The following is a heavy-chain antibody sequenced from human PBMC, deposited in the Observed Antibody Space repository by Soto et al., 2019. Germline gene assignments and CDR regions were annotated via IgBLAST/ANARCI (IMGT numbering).Heavy chain of an antibody. CDR3: ARVSGDIVATIDAFDI. CDR2: ISISSSYI. D-gene: IGHD5-12*01. V-gene: IGHV3-21*01. CDR1: GFTFSSYR. Sequence: GGSLRPSCAASGFTFSSYRMNWVGQAPGKGLEWASSISISSSYIYYAASVKGRFTISRDNAKNSLYLQMNSLRAEDTAVYYCARVSGDIVATIDAFDIWGQGTMVTVSS. J-gene: IGHJ3*02.